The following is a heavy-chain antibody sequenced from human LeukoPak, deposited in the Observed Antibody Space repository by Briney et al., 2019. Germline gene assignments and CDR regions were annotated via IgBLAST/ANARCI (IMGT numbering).Heavy chain of an antibody. V-gene: IGHV3-33*08. Sequence: GGSLRLSCATSGFTFTHYGMHWVRQAPGKGLEWVAVIWYDGSNKYYADSVKGRFTISRNNSKNTLYLQMNSLRAEDTAVYYCATAYGGNPDEGIDYWGQGTLVTVSS. D-gene: IGHD4-23*01. CDR3: ATAYGGNPDEGIDY. CDR2: IWYDGSNK. J-gene: IGHJ4*02. CDR1: GFTFTHYG.